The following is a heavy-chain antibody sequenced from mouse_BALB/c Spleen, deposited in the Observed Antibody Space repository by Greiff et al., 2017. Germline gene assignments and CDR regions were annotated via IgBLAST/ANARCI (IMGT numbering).Heavy chain of an antibody. CDR3: ARGYYGYDGFAY. CDR2: INSNGGST. V-gene: IGHV5-6-3*01. D-gene: IGHD2-2*01. Sequence: EVQLVESGGGLVQPGGSLKLSCAASGFTFSSYGMSWVRQTPDKRLELVATINSNGGSTYYPDSVKGRFTISRDNAKNTPYLQMSSLKSEDTAMYYCARGYYGYDGFAYWGQGTLVTVSA. CDR1: GFTFSSYG. J-gene: IGHJ3*01.